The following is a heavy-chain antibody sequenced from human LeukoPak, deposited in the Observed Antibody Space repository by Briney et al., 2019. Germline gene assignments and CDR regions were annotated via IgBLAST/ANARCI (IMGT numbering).Heavy chain of an antibody. CDR2: INPNSGGT. CDR1: GYTFTGYY. V-gene: IGHV1-2*02. Sequence: AAVKVSCKASGYTFTGYYMHWVRQAPGQGLEWMGWINPNSGGTNYAQKFQGRVTMTRDTSISTDYMELSRLRSDDTAVYDCAKGIAAAGTRDKNYCYYGMDVWGQGTTVTVSS. CDR3: AKGIAAAGTRDKNYCYYGMDV. J-gene: IGHJ6*02. D-gene: IGHD6-13*01.